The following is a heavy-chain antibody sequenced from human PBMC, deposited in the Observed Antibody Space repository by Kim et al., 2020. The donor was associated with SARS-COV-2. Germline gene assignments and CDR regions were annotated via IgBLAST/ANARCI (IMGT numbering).Heavy chain of an antibody. Sequence: GGSLRLSCAASGFTFDDYTMHWVRQAPGKGLEWVSLISWDGGSTYYADSVKGRFTISRDNSKNSLYLQMNSLRTEDTALYYCAKDMRSYIAAAGTGYYYGMDVWGQGTTVTVSS. D-gene: IGHD6-13*01. CDR2: ISWDGGST. CDR1: GFTFDDYT. V-gene: IGHV3-43*01. CDR3: AKDMRSYIAAAGTGYYYGMDV. J-gene: IGHJ6*02.